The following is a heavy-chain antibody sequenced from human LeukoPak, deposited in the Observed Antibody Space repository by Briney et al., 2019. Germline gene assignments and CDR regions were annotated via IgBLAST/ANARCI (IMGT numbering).Heavy chain of an antibody. CDR3: AAEPPFDSSGYYNDY. J-gene: IGHJ4*02. CDR2: IVVGSGNT. CDR1: GFTFTSSA. V-gene: IGHV1-58*02. D-gene: IGHD3-22*01. Sequence: SVKVSCKASGFTFTSSAMQWVRQARGQRLEWIGWIVVGSGNTNYAQKFQERVTITRDMSTSTAYTELSSLRSEDTAVYYCAAEPPFDSSGYYNDYWGQGTLVTVSS.